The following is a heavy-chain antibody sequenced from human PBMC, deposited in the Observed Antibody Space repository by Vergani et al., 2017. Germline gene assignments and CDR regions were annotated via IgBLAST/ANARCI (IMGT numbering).Heavy chain of an antibody. CDR2: IYYSGST. CDR3: AREKELYWFDP. D-gene: IGHD1-26*01. Sequence: VQLLVSGPGLLQPSETLSLPSPLSSPSILTYSSPWFPQPPGKGLESIGSIYYSGSTNYNPSLKSRVTISVDTSKNQFSLKLSSVTAADTAVYYCAREKELYWFDPWGQGTLVTVSS. CDR1: SPSILTYS. V-gene: IGHV4-59*01. J-gene: IGHJ5*02.